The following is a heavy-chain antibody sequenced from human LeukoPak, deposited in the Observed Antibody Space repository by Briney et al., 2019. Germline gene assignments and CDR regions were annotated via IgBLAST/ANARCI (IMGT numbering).Heavy chain of an antibody. Sequence: PSETLSLTCTVSGGSIISYYWSWVRQPAGKGLEWIGRIYSTGSTNYNPSLKSRVTMSVDTSKNQFSLKLSSVTAADTAVYYCSRYIRRRPQFDYWGQGTLVTVSS. CDR3: SRYIRRRPQFDY. V-gene: IGHV4-4*07. J-gene: IGHJ4*02. CDR2: IYSTGST. CDR1: GGSIISYY.